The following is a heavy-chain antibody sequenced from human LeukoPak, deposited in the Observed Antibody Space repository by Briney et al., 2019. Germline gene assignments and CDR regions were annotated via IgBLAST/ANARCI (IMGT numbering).Heavy chain of an antibody. Sequence: GTSVTVSCNAAGYRFTGYDSNWVRKASDHGLEWMGWMNPNSGNTGYAQKFQGRVTITRNTSISTAYMELSSLRSEDTAVYYCATGRVDAFDIWGQGTMVTVSS. J-gene: IGHJ3*02. CDR1: GYRFTGYD. V-gene: IGHV1-8*03. CDR3: ATGRVDAFDI. D-gene: IGHD7-27*01. CDR2: MNPNSGNT.